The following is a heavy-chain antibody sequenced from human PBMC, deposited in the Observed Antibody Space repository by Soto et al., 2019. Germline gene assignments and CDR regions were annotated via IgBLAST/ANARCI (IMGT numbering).Heavy chain of an antibody. CDR1: GGTFSSYA. D-gene: IGHD5-12*01. CDR3: ARVERGCSGYASWFGP. J-gene: IGHJ5*02. Sequence: QVQLVQSGAEVKKPGSSVKVSCKASGGTFSSYAISWVRQAPGQGLEWMGGIIPIFGTANYAQKFQGRVTITADESTSTAYMELGSLESEDTAVYYCARVERGCSGYASWFGPWGQGTLVTVSS. CDR2: IIPIFGTA. V-gene: IGHV1-69*12.